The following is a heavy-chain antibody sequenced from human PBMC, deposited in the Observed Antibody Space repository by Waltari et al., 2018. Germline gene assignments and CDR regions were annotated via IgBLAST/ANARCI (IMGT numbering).Heavy chain of an antibody. Sequence: QVQLVQSGAEVKKPGASGKVSCKASGYTFTGYYMHWVRQAPGQGLRWMGGTYPNRGGTKHGQKCQGRVTMTMDTSISTAYMELSRLRSDDTAVYDCARERTSTIFGDGYYFDYWGQGTLVTVSS. V-gene: IGHV1-2*02. J-gene: IGHJ4*02. D-gene: IGHD3-3*01. CDR1: GYTFTGYY. CDR2: TYPNRGGT. CDR3: ARERTSTIFGDGYYFDY.